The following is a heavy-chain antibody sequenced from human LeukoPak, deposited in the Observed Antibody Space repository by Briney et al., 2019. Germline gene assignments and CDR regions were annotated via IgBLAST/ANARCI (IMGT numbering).Heavy chain of an antibody. CDR2: ISPDGGGT. Sequence: GGSLRLSCAASGFTFSDYGMAWVRQAPGKGLEWVSTISPDGGGTHYADSVTGRFAVSRDNSKNTVHLQMNDLRAEDTALYYCAKDLQYPVDYWGQGTLVTVSS. V-gene: IGHV3-23*01. D-gene: IGHD4-11*01. J-gene: IGHJ4*02. CDR3: AKDLQYPVDY. CDR1: GFTFSDYG.